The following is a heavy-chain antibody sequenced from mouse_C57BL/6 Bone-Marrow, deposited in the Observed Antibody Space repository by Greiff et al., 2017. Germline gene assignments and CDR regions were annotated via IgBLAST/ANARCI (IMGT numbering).Heavy chain of an antibody. CDR1: GFSINSDCY. D-gene: IGHD2-3*01. V-gene: IGHV3-3*01. CDR2: TFYSGIT. J-gene: IGHJ2*01. CDR3: AREGWLLRGGYYFDY. Sequence: EVKLLESGPSLVRPSQTLSLTCTVTGFSINSDCYWIWIRQFPGKKLEYIVYTFYSGITYYNPSLESRTYITRDTSKNQFSLKLSSVTTEDTATYYCAREGWLLRGGYYFDYWGQGTTLTVSS.